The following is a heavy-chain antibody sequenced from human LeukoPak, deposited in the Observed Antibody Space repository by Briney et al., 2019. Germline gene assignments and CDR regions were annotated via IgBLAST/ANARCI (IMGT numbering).Heavy chain of an antibody. D-gene: IGHD5-12*01. CDR2: ISRSSSSI. CDR1: GFTFSSYS. Sequence: GGSLRLSCAASGFTFSSYSMYWVRQAPGKGLEWVSYISRSSSSIYYADSVKGRFTISRDNAKNSLYLQMNSLRAEDTAVYYCARDRTSGYDFSFDFWGQGTLVTVSS. V-gene: IGHV3-48*01. CDR3: ARDRTSGYDFSFDF. J-gene: IGHJ4*02.